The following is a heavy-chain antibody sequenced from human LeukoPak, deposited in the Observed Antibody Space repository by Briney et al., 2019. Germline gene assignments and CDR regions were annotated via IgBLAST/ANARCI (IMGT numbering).Heavy chain of an antibody. J-gene: IGHJ4*02. V-gene: IGHV3-23*01. CDR1: GFTFSSYG. CDR3: AKRVAYNSGYYWDY. Sequence: PGGSLRLSCAASGFTFSSYGMSWVRQAPGKGLEWVSAISSRGGDTYCADSVKGRFTIPRDNSKNTLYVQMNSLRAEDTAVYYCAKRVAYNSGYYWDYWGQGTLVTVSS. D-gene: IGHD6-19*01. CDR2: ISSRGGDT.